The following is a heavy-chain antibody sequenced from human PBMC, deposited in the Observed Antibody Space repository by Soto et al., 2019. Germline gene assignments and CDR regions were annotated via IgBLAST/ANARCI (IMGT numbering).Heavy chain of an antibody. D-gene: IGHD5-12*01. CDR1: GDSFNDYY. CDR2: INPNGGVT. CDR3: ARERGGATATLDYYYFYMDV. J-gene: IGHJ6*03. Sequence: QVPLVQSGAEVRKPGASVTVSCRSSGDSFNDYYIHWVRQAPGQGFEWMGWINPNGGVTKYAQKFQGWVSMTRDTSIRTVYMQLSRLRSDDTAVYYWARERGGATATLDYYYFYMDVWGTGTTVTVSS. V-gene: IGHV1-2*04.